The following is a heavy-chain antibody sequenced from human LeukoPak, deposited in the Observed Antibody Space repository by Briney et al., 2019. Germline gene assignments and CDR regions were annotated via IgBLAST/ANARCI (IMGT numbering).Heavy chain of an antibody. J-gene: IGHJ4*02. V-gene: IGHV3-30*18. CDR2: VSYDGSNK. CDR1: GFIFNNYG. D-gene: IGHD6-19*01. CDR3: AKGLGQWLVMFDS. Sequence: PGGSLRLSCAASGFIFNNYGMHWVRQAPGKGLEWVAVVSYDGSNKYYADSVKGRFTISRDNSKNTLYLQMNSLRAEDTAAYSCAKGLGQWLVMFDSWGQGTLVTVSS.